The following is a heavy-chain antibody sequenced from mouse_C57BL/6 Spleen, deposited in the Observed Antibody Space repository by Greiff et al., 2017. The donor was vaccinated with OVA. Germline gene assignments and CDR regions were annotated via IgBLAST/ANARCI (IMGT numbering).Heavy chain of an antibody. CDR2: ISDGGSYT. D-gene: IGHD5-1*01. CDR3: ARDEYPFAY. J-gene: IGHJ3*01. Sequence: EVQLVESGGGLVKPGGSLKLSCAASGFTFSSYAMSWVRQTPEKRLEWVATISDGGSYTYYPDNVKGRFTISRDNAKNNLYLQMSHLKSEDTAMYYCARDEYPFAYWGQGTLVTVSA. V-gene: IGHV5-4*01. CDR1: GFTFSSYA.